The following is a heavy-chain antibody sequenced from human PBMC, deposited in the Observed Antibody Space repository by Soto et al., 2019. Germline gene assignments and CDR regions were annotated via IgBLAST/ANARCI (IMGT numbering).Heavy chain of an antibody. CDR1: GGTFRSYA. J-gene: IGHJ5*02. CDR3: SRVHNQERSIWFDP. CDR2: IIPIFGTA. D-gene: IGHD1-20*01. V-gene: IGHV1-69*01. Sequence: QVQLVQSGAEVNKPGSSVKVSCQASGGTFRSYAISWVRQAPGQGLEWRGGIIPIFGTANYAQKFQGGVTITADEPTSTAYMELSSLRSEDTAVSYCSRVHNQERSIWFDPWGQGTLVTVSS.